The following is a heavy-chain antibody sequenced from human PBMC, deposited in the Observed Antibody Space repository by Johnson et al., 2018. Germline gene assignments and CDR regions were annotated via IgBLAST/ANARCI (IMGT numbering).Heavy chain of an antibody. J-gene: IGHJ1*01. CDR2: ISSSSSYI. CDR3: ARSQSAYYGDYVGAEDFQH. CDR1: GFTFSSYS. D-gene: IGHD4-17*01. V-gene: IGHV3-21*01. Sequence: EVQLVESGGGLVKPGGSLRLSCAASGFTFSSYSMNWVRQAPGKGLEWVSSISSSSSYIYYADSVKGRFTISRDNAKNSLYLQMNSLRAEDTDVYYCARSQSAYYGDYVGAEDFQHWGQGTLVTVSS.